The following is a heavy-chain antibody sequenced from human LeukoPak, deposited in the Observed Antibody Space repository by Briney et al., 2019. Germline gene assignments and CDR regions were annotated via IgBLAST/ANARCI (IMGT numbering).Heavy chain of an antibody. CDR2: INPNSGGT. V-gene: IGHV1-2*02. CDR1: GYTFTGYY. D-gene: IGHD3-10*01. J-gene: IGHJ3*02. Sequence: ASLKGSCKASGYTFTGYYMHWVRQAPGQWLQWMGWINPNSGGTSYAQKFQGRVNMNRDPSISTAYMELSRLRSDDTAVYYCARSSHYYDAFDIWGQGTMVNFSS. CDR3: ARSSHYYDAFDI.